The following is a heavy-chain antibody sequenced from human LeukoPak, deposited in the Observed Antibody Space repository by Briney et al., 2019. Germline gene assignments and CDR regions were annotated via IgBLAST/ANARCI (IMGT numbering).Heavy chain of an antibody. J-gene: IGHJ4*02. Sequence: GASVKVSCKASGYTLTDYHIHWVRQAPGQGLEWMGWIKPNSGVTNYEQKFQGRVTMTRDTSISTAYMGVSSLKSDDTAVYYCARGRPIGIGGTAIEYWGQGTLVTVSS. CDR1: GYTLTDYH. CDR3: ARGRPIGIGGTAIEY. CDR2: IKPNSGVT. V-gene: IGHV1-2*02. D-gene: IGHD1-26*01.